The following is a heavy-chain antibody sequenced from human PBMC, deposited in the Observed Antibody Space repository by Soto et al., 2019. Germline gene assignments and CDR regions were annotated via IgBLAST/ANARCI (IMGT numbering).Heavy chain of an antibody. CDR3: TTDYCSSTSCYFTWSHWFDP. J-gene: IGHJ5*02. D-gene: IGHD2-2*01. Sequence: GGSLRLSCAASGFTFSNAWMSWVRQAPWKGLEWVGRIKSKTDGGTTDYAAPVKGRFTISRDDSKNTLYLQMNSLKTEDTAVYYCTTDYCSSTSCYFTWSHWFDPWGQGTLVTVSS. CDR1: GFTFSNAW. V-gene: IGHV3-15*01. CDR2: IKSKTDGGTT.